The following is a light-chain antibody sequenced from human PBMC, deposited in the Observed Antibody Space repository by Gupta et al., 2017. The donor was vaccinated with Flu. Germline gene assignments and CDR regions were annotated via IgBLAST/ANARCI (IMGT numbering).Light chain of an antibody. V-gene: IGKV2D-29*02. Sequence: ISCKFSQSLLHSDGMTYLYWFLQRPGQSPQLLIQLVSKRFSGVPDRFSGSGSGTNFTLKISRVEAEDVGVYYCKQSVQLPWAFGQGTKVEI. CDR3: KQSVQLPWA. J-gene: IGKJ1*01. CDR1: QSLLHSDGMTY. CDR2: LVS.